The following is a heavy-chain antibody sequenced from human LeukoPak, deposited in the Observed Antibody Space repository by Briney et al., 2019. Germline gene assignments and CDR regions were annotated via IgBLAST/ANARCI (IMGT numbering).Heavy chain of an antibody. CDR3: AKDISGSWYYFNY. V-gene: IGHV3-9*01. D-gene: IGHD6-13*01. J-gene: IGHJ4*02. CDR2: ISWNSGSI. CDR1: GFTFDDYA. Sequence: GRSLRLSCAASGFTFDDYAMHWVRQAPGKGLEWVSGISWNSGSIGYADSVKGRFTISRDNAKNSLYLQMNSLRAEDTALYYCAKDISGSWYYFNYWGQGTLVTVSS.